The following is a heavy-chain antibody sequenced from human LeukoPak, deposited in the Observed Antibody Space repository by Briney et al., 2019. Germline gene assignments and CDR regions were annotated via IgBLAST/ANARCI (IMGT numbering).Heavy chain of an antibody. Sequence: SETLSLTCTVSGHSIRSGYYWGWIRQPPGKGLEWIGSIYHSGSTYYNPSLKSRVTISVDTSKNQFSLKLSSVTAADTAVYYCARDLVLDSSGWYDYWGQGTLVTVSS. D-gene: IGHD6-19*01. V-gene: IGHV4-38-2*02. CDR3: ARDLVLDSSGWYDY. CDR1: GHSIRSGYY. J-gene: IGHJ4*02. CDR2: IYHSGST.